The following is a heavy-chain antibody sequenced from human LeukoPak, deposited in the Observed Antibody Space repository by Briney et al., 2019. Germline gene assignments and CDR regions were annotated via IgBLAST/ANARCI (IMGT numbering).Heavy chain of an antibody. J-gene: IGHJ4*02. V-gene: IGHV3-23*01. CDR3: AKPLYSGVDY. CDR1: GFTFSSSA. D-gene: IGHD6-19*01. CDR2: ISNNGGYT. Sequence: GGSLRLSCAASGFTFSSSAMSWVRQAPGKGLEWASAISNNGGYTYYADSVQARFTISRDNSKSTLCLQVNSLRAEDTAVYYCAKPLYSGVDYWGQGTLVTVSS.